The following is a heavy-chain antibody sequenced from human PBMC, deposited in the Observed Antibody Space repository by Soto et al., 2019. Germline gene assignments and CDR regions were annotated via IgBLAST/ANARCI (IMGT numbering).Heavy chain of an antibody. V-gene: IGHV4-59*12. CDR2: IYYSGST. J-gene: IGHJ6*02. Sequence: SETLSLTCTVSGGSISSYYWSWIRQPPGKGLEWIGYIYYSGSTNYNPSLKSRVTISVDTSKNQFSLQLNAVTPEDTAVYYCVRDKTVTRGYGMDVWGQGTTVTVSS. CDR1: GGSISSYY. D-gene: IGHD4-17*01. CDR3: VRDKTVTRGYGMDV.